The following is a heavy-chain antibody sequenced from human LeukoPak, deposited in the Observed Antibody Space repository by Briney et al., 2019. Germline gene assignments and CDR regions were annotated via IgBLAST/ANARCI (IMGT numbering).Heavy chain of an antibody. Sequence: ASVKVSCKASGYTFTGYYMHWVRQAPGQGLEWMGWINPNSGGTNYVQNFQGRVTMTRDTSISTAYMELSRLTSDDTAVYYCARDRIYGDDGVCDYWGQGTLVTVSS. CDR3: ARDRIYGDDGVCDY. V-gene: IGHV1-2*02. CDR2: INPNSGGT. J-gene: IGHJ4*02. D-gene: IGHD4/OR15-4a*01. CDR1: GYTFTGYY.